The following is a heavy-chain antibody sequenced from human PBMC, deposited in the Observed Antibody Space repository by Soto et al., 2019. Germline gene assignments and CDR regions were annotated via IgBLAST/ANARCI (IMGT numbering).Heavy chain of an antibody. CDR1: AGTFRSYA. Sequence: SVKVSCKVSAGTFRSYAITWVRRAPGQGLEWMGGIIPMFGPANYAQKFQGRVTITADESTSTAYMELSNLKSEDTAMYYCARDRVVRGYSYYYHGLDAWGQGTTVTVSS. J-gene: IGHJ6*02. D-gene: IGHD3-22*01. CDR3: ARDRVVRGYSYYYHGLDA. CDR2: IIPMFGPA. V-gene: IGHV1-69*13.